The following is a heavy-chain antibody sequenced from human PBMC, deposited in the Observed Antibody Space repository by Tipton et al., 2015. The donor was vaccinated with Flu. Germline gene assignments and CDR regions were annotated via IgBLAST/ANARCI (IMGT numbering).Heavy chain of an antibody. D-gene: IGHD3-10*01. Sequence: SLRLSCAASGFTFGSYAMTWLRQVPGKGLEWVSSISDSGGRTHYADSVRGRFTISRDNPKNTLYLQMGSLTAEDTPLYYCAKGVHDPTNWFDPWGQGTLVTVSS. CDR1: GFTFGSYA. CDR3: AKGVHDPTNWFDP. J-gene: IGHJ5*02. V-gene: IGHV3-23*01. CDR2: ISDSGGRT.